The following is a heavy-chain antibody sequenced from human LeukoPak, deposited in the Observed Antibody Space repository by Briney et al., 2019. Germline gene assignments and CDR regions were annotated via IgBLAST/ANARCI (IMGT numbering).Heavy chain of an antibody. CDR2: ICSSSSYI. Sequence: GGALRLSCAASGFTFSSYSMKLVRQAPGKGVEWVSSICSSSSYIYYADSVKGRFTISRDNAKNSLYLQMNSLRAEDTAVYYCAKSHGSGKNYYYYYMDVWGKGTTVTVSS. CDR1: GFTFSSYS. CDR3: AKSHGSGKNYYYYYMDV. V-gene: IGHV3-21*04. D-gene: IGHD3-10*01. J-gene: IGHJ6*03.